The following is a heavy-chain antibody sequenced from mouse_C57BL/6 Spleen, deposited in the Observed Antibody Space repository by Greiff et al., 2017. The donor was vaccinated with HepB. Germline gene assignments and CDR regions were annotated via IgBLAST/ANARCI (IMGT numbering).Heavy chain of an antibody. CDR3: AKPGRPYDGGAMDY. CDR2: IWGDGST. J-gene: IGHJ4*01. CDR1: GFSLTSYG. Sequence: QVQLKESGPGLVAPSQSLSITCTVSGFSLTSYGVSWVRQPPGKGLEWLGVIWGDGSTNYHSDLISRLSISTDNSTSQVFLKLNSLQTHDTAAYYCAKPGRPYDGGAMDYWGQGTSVTVSS. V-gene: IGHV2-3*01. D-gene: IGHD2-12*01.